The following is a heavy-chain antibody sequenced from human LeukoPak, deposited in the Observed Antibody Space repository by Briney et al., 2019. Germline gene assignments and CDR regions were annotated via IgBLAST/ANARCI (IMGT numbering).Heavy chain of an antibody. CDR2: IHKNAIT. J-gene: IGHJ6*03. Sequence: GGSLRLSCAASGFTVSSNYMTWVRQAPGKGLEWVSVIHKNAITHYADIVKGRFTISRDNSNNMLYLQMNSLRAEDTAVYYCARSLRVRGVPDYMDVWGKGTTVIISS. CDR1: GFTVSSNY. CDR3: ARSLRVRGVPDYMDV. V-gene: IGHV3-53*01. D-gene: IGHD3-10*02.